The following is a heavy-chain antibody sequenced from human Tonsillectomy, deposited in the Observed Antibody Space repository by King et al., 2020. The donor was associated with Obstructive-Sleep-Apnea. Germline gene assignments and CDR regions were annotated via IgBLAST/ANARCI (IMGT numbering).Heavy chain of an antibody. D-gene: IGHD3-10*01. CDR2: VSSTGVTT. J-gene: IGHJ2*01. CDR1: GFTFSDYA. Sequence: VQLVESGGGLAQPGGSLRLSCAASGFTFSDYAMSWVRQAPGKGLEWVSTVSSTGVTTYYADSVKGRFTISRDNSRNTLYLQMNTLRAEDTAVYYCAKPDGSGSYYHYWYFDLWGRGTLVTVSS. CDR3: AKPDGSGSYYHYWYFDL. V-gene: IGHV3-23*04.